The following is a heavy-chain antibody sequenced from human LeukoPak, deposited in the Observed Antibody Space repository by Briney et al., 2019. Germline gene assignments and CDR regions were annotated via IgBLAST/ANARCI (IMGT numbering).Heavy chain of an antibody. V-gene: IGHV3-64*02. D-gene: IGHD5-18*01. Sequence: GGSLRLSCAASGFTFSNYAMHWVRQAPGKGLEYVSAIGGNGDTSYYADSVKGRFTISRDNSKNTVYLQMGSLRTEDMAVYYCATRHKYSYPYWGQGTLVTVSS. CDR1: GFTFSNYA. CDR3: ATRHKYSYPY. CDR2: IGGNGDTS. J-gene: IGHJ4*02.